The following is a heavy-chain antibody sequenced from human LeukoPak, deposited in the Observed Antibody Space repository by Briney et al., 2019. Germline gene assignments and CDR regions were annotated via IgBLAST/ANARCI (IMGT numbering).Heavy chain of an antibody. Sequence: GGSLRLSCAASGFTFSSYSMNWVRQAPGKGLEWVSYISSSGSTIYYADSVKGRYTISRDNAKNSLYLQINSLRAEDTAVYYCASPRVVRGIIPMDVWGKGTTVTVSS. V-gene: IGHV3-48*04. CDR3: ASPRVVRGIIPMDV. CDR1: GFTFSSYS. J-gene: IGHJ6*03. CDR2: ISSSGSTI. D-gene: IGHD3-10*01.